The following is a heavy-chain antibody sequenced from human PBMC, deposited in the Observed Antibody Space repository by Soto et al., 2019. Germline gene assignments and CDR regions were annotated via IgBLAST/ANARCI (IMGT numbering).Heavy chain of an antibody. CDR3: ARIKLVEWFFINVDVYDMDV. Sequence: PGGSLSLSCVASGFSLSDYAVNWVRQAPGKGLEWVSFISSDSRTMYYADSVEGRFTVSRDNARNSVSLQMDSLRDEDAAVYYCARIKLVEWFFINVDVYDMDVWGQGTPVTVSS. J-gene: IGHJ6*02. CDR1: GFSLSDYA. CDR2: ISSDSRTM. D-gene: IGHD3-3*01. V-gene: IGHV3-48*02.